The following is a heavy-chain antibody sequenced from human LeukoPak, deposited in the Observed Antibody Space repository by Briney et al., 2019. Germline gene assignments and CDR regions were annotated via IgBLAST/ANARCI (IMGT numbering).Heavy chain of an antibody. V-gene: IGHV3-23*01. CDR2: ISGSGGST. D-gene: IGHD6-6*01. CDR3: AKDRGSSSSPYFDY. CDR1: GFTLSSYA. Sequence: GGSLRLSCAASGFTLSSYAMSWVRQAPGKGLEWVSAISGSGGSTYYADSVKGRFTISRDNSKNTLYLQMNSLRAEDTAVYYCAKDRGSSSSPYFDYWGQGTLVTVSS. J-gene: IGHJ4*02.